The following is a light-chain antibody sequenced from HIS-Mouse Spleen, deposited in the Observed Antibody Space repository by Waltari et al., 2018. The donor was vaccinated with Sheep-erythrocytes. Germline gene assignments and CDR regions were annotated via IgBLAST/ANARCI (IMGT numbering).Light chain of an antibody. V-gene: IGLV1-44*01. Sequence: QSVLTQPPSASGTPGQRVPISCSGSSSNIGSNTVNWYQQLPGTAPKLLIYSNNQRPSGVPDRFSGSKSGTSASLTISGLQAEDEADYYCCSYAGSYNHVFATGTKVTVL. CDR2: SNN. CDR3: CSYAGSYNHV. CDR1: SSNIGSNT. J-gene: IGLJ1*01.